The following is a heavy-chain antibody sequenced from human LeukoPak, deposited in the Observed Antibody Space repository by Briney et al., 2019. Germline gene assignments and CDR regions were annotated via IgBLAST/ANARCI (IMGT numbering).Heavy chain of an antibody. CDR1: GYSFTSYW. J-gene: IGHJ3*02. CDR3: ARLVSSGWYKNAFDI. CDR2: IYPGDSDT. Sequence: GESLKISCKGSGYSFTSYWIGWVRQMPGKGLEWMGIIYPGDSDTRYSPSFQGQVTISADKSISTAYLQWSSLKASDTAMYYCARLVSSGWYKNAFDIWGQGTMVTVSS. D-gene: IGHD6-19*01. V-gene: IGHV5-51*01.